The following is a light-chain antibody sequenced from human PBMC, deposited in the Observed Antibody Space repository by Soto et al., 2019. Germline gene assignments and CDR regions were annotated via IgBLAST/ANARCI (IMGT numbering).Light chain of an antibody. CDR2: GAS. V-gene: IGKV3-20*01. J-gene: IGKJ1*01. Sequence: TLSGTASQSVSNNYLAWYQQKPGQAPRLLIYGASNRATGIPDRFSGSGSGTDFTLTISRLEPEDFAVYYCQQYGSSGTFGQGTKVDIK. CDR3: QQYGSSGT. CDR1: QSVSNNY.